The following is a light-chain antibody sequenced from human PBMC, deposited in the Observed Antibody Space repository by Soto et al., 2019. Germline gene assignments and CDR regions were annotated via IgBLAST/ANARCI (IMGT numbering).Light chain of an antibody. J-gene: IGLJ1*01. CDR2: GNS. V-gene: IGLV1-40*01. CDR1: SSNIGAGYD. Sequence: QSVLTQPPSVSGAPGQRVTISCTGSSSNIGAGYDVHWYRQLPGTAPKLLIYGNSNRPSGVPDRFSGSKSGTSASLAITGLQAEDEADYYCQSYDSSLSGFYVFGTGTKVTV. CDR3: QSYDSSLSGFYV.